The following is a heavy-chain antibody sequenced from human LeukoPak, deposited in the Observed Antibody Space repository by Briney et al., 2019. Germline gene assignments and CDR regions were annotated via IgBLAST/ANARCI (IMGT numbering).Heavy chain of an antibody. D-gene: IGHD3-22*01. CDR1: GYTLTELS. V-gene: IGHV1-24*01. CDR2: FDPEDGET. Sequence: GASVKVSCKVSGYTLTELSMHWVRQAPGEGLEWMGGFDPEDGETIYAQKFQGRVTMTEDTSTDTAYMELSSLRSEDTAVYYCAAHRITMIVGMYYFDYWGQGTLVTVSS. J-gene: IGHJ4*02. CDR3: AAHRITMIVGMYYFDY.